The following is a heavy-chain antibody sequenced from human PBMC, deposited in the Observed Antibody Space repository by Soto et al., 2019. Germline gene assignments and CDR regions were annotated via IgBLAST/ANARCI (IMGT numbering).Heavy chain of an antibody. D-gene: IGHD4-17*01. CDR3: ARGPDDYGDAFYDGMDV. Sequence: QVQLVQSGAEVKKPGSSVKVSCKASGGTFSSYTISWVRQAPGQGLEWMGRIIPILGIANYAQKFQARVTITADKSTSTAYMELSSLRSEDTAVYYCARGPDDYGDAFYDGMDVWGQGTTVTVSS. V-gene: IGHV1-69*02. CDR1: GGTFSSYT. CDR2: IIPILGIA. J-gene: IGHJ6*02.